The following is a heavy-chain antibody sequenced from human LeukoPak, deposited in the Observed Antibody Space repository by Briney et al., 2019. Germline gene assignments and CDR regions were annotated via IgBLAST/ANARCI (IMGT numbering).Heavy chain of an antibody. CDR3: ARDKYYYDSSGYYYGGYFDY. V-gene: IGHV1-69*13. J-gene: IGHJ4*02. D-gene: IGHD3-22*01. Sequence: ASVKVSCKASGGTFSSYAISWVRQAPGQGLEWMGGIIPIFGTANYAQKFQGRVTITADESTSTAYMELSSLRSEDTAVYYCARDKYYYDSSGYYYGGYFDYWGQGTLVTVSS. CDR1: GGTFSSYA. CDR2: IIPIFGTA.